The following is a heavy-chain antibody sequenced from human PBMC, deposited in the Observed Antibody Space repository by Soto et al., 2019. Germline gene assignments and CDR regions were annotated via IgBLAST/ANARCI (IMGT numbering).Heavy chain of an antibody. D-gene: IGHD3-22*01. Sequence: QVQLVQSGAEVKKPGASVKVSCKASGYTFTSYGISWVRQAPGQGLEWMGWISAYNGNTNYAQKLQGRVTMTTDTSTSAAYMELRSLRSDVTAVYYCARYSSGYCYGSYYYGMDVWGQGTTVTVSS. V-gene: IGHV1-18*01. J-gene: IGHJ6*02. CDR3: ARYSSGYCYGSYYYGMDV. CDR2: ISAYNGNT. CDR1: GYTFTSYG.